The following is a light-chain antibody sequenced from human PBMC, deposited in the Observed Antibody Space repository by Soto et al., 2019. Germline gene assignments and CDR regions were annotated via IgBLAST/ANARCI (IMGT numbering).Light chain of an antibody. Sequence: DIQMTQSPSTLSGSVGDRVTITCRASQTISSWLAWYQQKPGKAPKLLIYKASTLKSGVPSRFSGGGSGTDFTLTINSLQPEDFATYYCQQSYSSPRTFGQGTKVDIK. J-gene: IGKJ1*01. CDR3: QQSYSSPRT. V-gene: IGKV1-5*03. CDR1: QTISSW. CDR2: KAS.